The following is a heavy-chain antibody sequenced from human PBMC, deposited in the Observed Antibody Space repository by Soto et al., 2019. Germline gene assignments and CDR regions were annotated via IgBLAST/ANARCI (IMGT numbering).Heavy chain of an antibody. J-gene: IGHJ6*02. Sequence: ASVNISCKASGYTFTGYYVHWVRQAPGQGLEWMGWINPNSGDTYLAQRFQGRVTMNRGTSIGTAYMELRGLTSDDTAEYYCAKGGAIVAAGTRVYLSNAMEVSGEGTTVTVS. CDR2: INPNSGDT. CDR3: AKGGAIVAAGTRVYLSNAMEV. V-gene: IGHV1-2*02. D-gene: IGHD1-26*01. CDR1: GYTFTGYY.